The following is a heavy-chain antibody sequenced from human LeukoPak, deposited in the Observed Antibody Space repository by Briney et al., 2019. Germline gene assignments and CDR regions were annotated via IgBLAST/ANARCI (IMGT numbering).Heavy chain of an antibody. J-gene: IGHJ3*02. Sequence: PGGSLTLSCAASGFTFSNNALSWVRQAPGKGLGWVSVISGSGGNTYYADSVKGRFTISRDNSKNTLYLQMDSLRAGDTAVYYCARGRLRVMDAFDIWGQGTMVTVSS. CDR3: ARGRLRVMDAFDI. CDR1: GFTFSNNA. D-gene: IGHD2-21*01. CDR2: ISGSGGNT. V-gene: IGHV3-23*01.